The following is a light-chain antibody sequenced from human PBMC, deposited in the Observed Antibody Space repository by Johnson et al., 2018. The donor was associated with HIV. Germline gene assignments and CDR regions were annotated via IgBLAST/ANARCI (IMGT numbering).Light chain of an antibody. CDR3: GTWDSSLTSV. CDR2: ENT. V-gene: IGLV1-51*02. J-gene: IGLJ1*01. CDR1: SSNIGNKY. Sequence: QSVLTQPPSVSAAPGQKVTISCSGSSSNIGNKYVSWYQQLPGTAPKLLIYENTKRPSGIPDRFSGSKSGTSATLGITGLQTGDEADYYCGTWDSSLTSVFGPGTEVTGL.